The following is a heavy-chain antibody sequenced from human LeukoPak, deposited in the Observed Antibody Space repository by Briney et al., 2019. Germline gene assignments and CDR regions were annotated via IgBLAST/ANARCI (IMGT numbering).Heavy chain of an antibody. D-gene: IGHD2-21*02. CDR2: INHSGST. CDR1: GGSFSGYY. CDR3: ASTSPAYCGGDCYGAFDI. J-gene: IGHJ3*02. V-gene: IGHV4-34*01. Sequence: SETLSLTCTVYGGSFSGYYWSWISQPPGKGLEWIGEINHSGSTNYNPSLKSRVTISVDTSKNQFSLKLSSVTAADTAVYYCASTSPAYCGGDCYGAFDIWGQGTMVTVSS.